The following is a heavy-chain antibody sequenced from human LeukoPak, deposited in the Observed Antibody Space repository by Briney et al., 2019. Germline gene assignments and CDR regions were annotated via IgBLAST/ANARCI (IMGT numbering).Heavy chain of an antibody. V-gene: IGHV3-53*01. J-gene: IGHJ4*02. CDR1: GFTVSSNY. CDR3: ARHRRYCSGDTCYSGHDY. D-gene: IGHD2-15*01. CDR2: IYSGGST. Sequence: PGGSLRLSCAASGFTVSSNYMSWVRQAPGKGLEFVSIIYSGGSTYYADSLKGRFTISRDNSKNTLYLQMNSLRVEDTAVYYCARHRRYCSGDTCYSGHDYWGQGTLVIVSS.